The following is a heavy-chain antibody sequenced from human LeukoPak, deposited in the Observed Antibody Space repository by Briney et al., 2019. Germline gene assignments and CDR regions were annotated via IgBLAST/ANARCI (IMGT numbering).Heavy chain of an antibody. D-gene: IGHD5-18*01. J-gene: IGHJ4*02. V-gene: IGHV1-24*01. CDR2: FDPEDGET. CDR3: ATEVQGGYSYGVGVDY. CDR1: GYTLTELS. Sequence: GASVKVSCKVSGYTLTELSMHWVRQAPGKGLEWMGGFDPEDGETIYAQKFQGRVTMTEDTSTDTAYMELSSLRSEDTAVYYCATEVQGGYSYGVGVDYWGQGTLVTVSS.